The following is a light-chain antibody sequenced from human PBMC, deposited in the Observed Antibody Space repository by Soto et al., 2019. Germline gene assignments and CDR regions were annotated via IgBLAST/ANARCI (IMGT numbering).Light chain of an antibody. J-gene: IGKJ5*01. Sequence: DIELTQSPATLSLSRGERATLSCRASQSVSSSLAWYQQQTGQAPRLLTSDTSNRATGIPARFSGSGSGTDFTLTISRLETEDFAVYYCQQRSDSRITFGQGTRLEIK. CDR1: QSVSSS. V-gene: IGKV3-11*01. CDR3: QQRSDSRIT. CDR2: DTS.